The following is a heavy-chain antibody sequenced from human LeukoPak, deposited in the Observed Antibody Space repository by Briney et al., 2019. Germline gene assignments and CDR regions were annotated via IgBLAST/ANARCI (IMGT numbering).Heavy chain of an antibody. D-gene: IGHD6-19*01. Sequence: ASVKVSCKASGYTFTGYYMNWVRQAPGQGLEWMGWINPNSAGTNYALKFLDKFTLTTDTSLSTAYMELSRLESDDTALYYCARESVAGRLFLYYYYYMDVWGKGTTVTISS. J-gene: IGHJ6*03. CDR2: INPNSAGT. CDR3: ARESVAGRLFLYYYYYMDV. V-gene: IGHV1-2*07. CDR1: GYTFTGYY.